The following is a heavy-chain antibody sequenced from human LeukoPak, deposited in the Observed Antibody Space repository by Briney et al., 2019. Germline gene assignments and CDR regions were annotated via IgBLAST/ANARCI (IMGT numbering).Heavy chain of an antibody. CDR2: ISAYNGNT. Sequence: GASVKVSCKASGYTFRSFGISWVRQAPGQGLEWMGWISAYNGNTNYAQKIQGRVTMTTDTSTSTAYMELRSLRSDDTAVYYCARGRYSSTRYYYYYMDVWGKGTTVTVSS. CDR1: GYTFRSFG. V-gene: IGHV1-18*01. CDR3: ARGRYSSTRYYYYYMDV. J-gene: IGHJ6*03. D-gene: IGHD6-13*01.